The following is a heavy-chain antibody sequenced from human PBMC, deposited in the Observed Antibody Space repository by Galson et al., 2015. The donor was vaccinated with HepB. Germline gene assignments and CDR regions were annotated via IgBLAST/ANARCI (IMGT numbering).Heavy chain of an antibody. Sequence: SVKASCKASGGTFSSYAISWVRQAPGQGLEWMGGIIPIFGTANYAQKFQGRVTITADESTSTAYMELSSLRSEDTAVYYCARDSSKMNYYYYMDVWGKGTTVTVSS. CDR3: ARDSSKMNYYYYMDV. J-gene: IGHJ6*03. CDR2: IIPIFGTA. CDR1: GGTFSSYA. D-gene: IGHD6-19*01. V-gene: IGHV1-69*13.